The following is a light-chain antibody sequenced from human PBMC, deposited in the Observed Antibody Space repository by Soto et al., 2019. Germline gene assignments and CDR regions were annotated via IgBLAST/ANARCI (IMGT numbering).Light chain of an antibody. J-gene: IGKJ1*01. Sequence: EIVMTQSPATLSVSPGERATLSCRASQSFGGSSLAWYQQKPGQAPMLLIYSVSSRATGIPDRFSGSGSGTDFTLTISGLEPEDFAVYYCQQYGNSRGTFGQGTKVDI. CDR3: QQYGNSRGT. CDR2: SVS. CDR1: QSFGGSS. V-gene: IGKV3-20*01.